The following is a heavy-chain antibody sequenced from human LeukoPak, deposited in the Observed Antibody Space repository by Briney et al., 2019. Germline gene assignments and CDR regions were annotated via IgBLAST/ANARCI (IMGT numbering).Heavy chain of an antibody. Sequence: ASVKVSCTASGGTFSSYAISWVRQAPGQGLEWMGRIIPILGIANYAQKFQGRVTITADKSTSTAYMELSSLRSEDTAVYYCARPNTYYYDSSGPNTDAFDIWGQGTMVTVSS. CDR1: GGTFSSYA. J-gene: IGHJ3*02. CDR3: ARPNTYYYDSSGPNTDAFDI. D-gene: IGHD3-22*01. CDR2: IIPILGIA. V-gene: IGHV1-69*04.